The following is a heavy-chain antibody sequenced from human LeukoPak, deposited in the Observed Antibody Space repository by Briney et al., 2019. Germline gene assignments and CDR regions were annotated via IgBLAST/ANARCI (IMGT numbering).Heavy chain of an antibody. CDR2: ISAYNGNT. CDR3: ARTGGSYTLGDY. V-gene: IGHV1-18*04. J-gene: IGHJ4*02. Sequence: ASVKVSCKASGYTFTGYYMHWVRQAPGQGLEWMGWISAYNGNTNYAQKLQGRVTMTTDTSTSTAYMELRSLRSDDTAVYYCARTGGSYTLGDYWGQGTLVTVSS. D-gene: IGHD1-26*01. CDR1: GYTFTGYY.